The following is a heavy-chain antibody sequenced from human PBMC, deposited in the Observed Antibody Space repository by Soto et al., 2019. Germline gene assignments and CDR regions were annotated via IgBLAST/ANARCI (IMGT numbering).Heavy chain of an antibody. V-gene: IGHV4-59*01. CDR1: GGSISSYY. D-gene: IGHD2-8*02. J-gene: IGHJ4*02. Sequence: SETLSLTCTVSGGSISSYYWSWIRQPPGKGLEWIGYIYYSGITDYNPSLKSRVTISVDTSKSQFSLKLSSVTAADTAVYYCARGGGVYYFDYWGLGTLVNVSS. CDR3: ARGGGVYYFDY. CDR2: IYYSGIT.